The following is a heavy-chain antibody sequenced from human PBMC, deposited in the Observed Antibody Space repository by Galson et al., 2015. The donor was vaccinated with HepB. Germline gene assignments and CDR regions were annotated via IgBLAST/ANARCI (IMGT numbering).Heavy chain of an antibody. CDR2: INHSGST. Sequence: ETLSLTCAVYGGSFSGYYWSWIRQPPGKGLEWIGEINHSGSTNYNPSLKSRVTISVDTSKNQFSLKLSSVTAADTAVYYCARGRGYSYGYPHPGHYYYYMDVWGKGTTV. V-gene: IGHV4-34*01. CDR1: GGSFSGYY. J-gene: IGHJ6*03. D-gene: IGHD5-18*01. CDR3: ARGRGYSYGYPHPGHYYYYMDV.